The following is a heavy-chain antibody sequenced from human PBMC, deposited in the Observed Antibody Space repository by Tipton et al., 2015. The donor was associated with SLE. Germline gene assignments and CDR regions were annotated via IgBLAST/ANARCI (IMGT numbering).Heavy chain of an antibody. CDR3: ARETTQTRDGLDA. D-gene: IGHD1-1*01. CDR2: MNPSGNT. Sequence: QVQLVQSGAEVKQPGASVKVSCKASGFTLTDYDINWVRQTTPGQGLEWMGWMNPSGNTNYEEKFQGRVTMTRDTSINTAYMELSSLRSEDTAVYFCARETTQTRDGLDAWGQGTTVIVSS. J-gene: IGHJ6*02. V-gene: IGHV1-8*01. CDR1: GFTLTDYD.